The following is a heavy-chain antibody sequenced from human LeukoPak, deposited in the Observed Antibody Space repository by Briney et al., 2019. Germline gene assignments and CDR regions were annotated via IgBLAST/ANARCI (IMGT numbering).Heavy chain of an antibody. CDR3: ARAPKSSGSLDY. J-gene: IGHJ4*02. V-gene: IGHV3-53*01. D-gene: IGHD1-26*01. Sequence: PGGSLRLSCAASGFTVSSNYMSWVRQAPGKGLEWVSVIYSGGSTYYADSVKGRFTISRDSSKNTLYLKMNSLRAEDTAVYYCARAPKSSGSLDYWGQGTLVTVSS. CDR1: GFTVSSNY. CDR2: IYSGGST.